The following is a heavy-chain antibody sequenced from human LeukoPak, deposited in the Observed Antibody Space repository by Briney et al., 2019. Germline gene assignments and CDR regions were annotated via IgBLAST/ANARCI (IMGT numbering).Heavy chain of an antibody. V-gene: IGHV4-59*08. CDR2: IHNSGRT. CDR3: ARHGTISSESYFDY. J-gene: IGHJ4*02. D-gene: IGHD1-14*01. CDR1: GGSVSSYY. Sequence: PSETLSLTCSVSGGSVSSYYWSWIRQSPGKGLEWLGYIHNSGRTNYNPSLKSRVTGFVDTSKNQVSLRLSSVTAADTAVYYCARHGTISSESYFDYWGQGALVTVSS.